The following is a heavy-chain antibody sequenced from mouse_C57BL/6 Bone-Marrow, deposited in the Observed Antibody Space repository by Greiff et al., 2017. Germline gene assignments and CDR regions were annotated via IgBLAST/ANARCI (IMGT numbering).Heavy chain of an antibody. Sequence: DVKLVESGGGLVQPGGSLKLSCAASGFTFSSSAMSWVRLTPEKRLEWVATISDGGSYTYYPDNVKGRFTISRDNAKNNLYLQMSHLESEDTAMYYCARLLCFYAMDYWGQGTSGTVHS. CDR1: GFTFSSSA. D-gene: IGHD1-1*02. V-gene: IGHV5-4*03. CDR2: ISDGGSYT. CDR3: ARLLCFYAMDY. J-gene: IGHJ4*01.